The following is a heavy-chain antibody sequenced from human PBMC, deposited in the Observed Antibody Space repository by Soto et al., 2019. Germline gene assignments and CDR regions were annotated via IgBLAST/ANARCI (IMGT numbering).Heavy chain of an antibody. V-gene: IGHV3-30*18. CDR3: AKDVDSSPYVQH. CDR1: GFTFSSYG. Sequence: QVQLVESGGGVVQPGRSLRLSCAASGFTFSSYGMHWVRQAPGKGLEWVAVISYDGSNKYYADSVKGRFTISRDNSKNPLYLQMNSLRAEDTAVYYCAKDVDSSPYVQHWGQGTLVTVSS. J-gene: IGHJ1*01. CDR2: ISYDGSNK. D-gene: IGHD3-22*01.